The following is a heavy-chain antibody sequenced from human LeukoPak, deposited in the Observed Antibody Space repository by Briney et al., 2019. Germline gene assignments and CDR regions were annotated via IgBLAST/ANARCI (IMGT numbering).Heavy chain of an antibody. J-gene: IGHJ6*03. Sequence: PGGSLRLSCAASGFTFDDYAMNWVRQVPGRGLEWVSGINWNGRITEYADSVKDRFTISRQNTKNSLYLYMNNLGGEDTALYFCARGSVQLWLRDTYYYMDGWGKGTTVTVSS. CDR3: ARGSVQLWLRDTYYYMDG. D-gene: IGHD5-18*01. CDR2: INWNGRIT. V-gene: IGHV3-20*04. CDR1: GFTFDDYA.